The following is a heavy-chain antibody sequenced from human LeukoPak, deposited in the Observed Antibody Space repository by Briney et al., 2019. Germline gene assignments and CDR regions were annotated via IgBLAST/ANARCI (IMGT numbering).Heavy chain of an antibody. D-gene: IGHD3-22*01. CDR1: GFTFSNYA. V-gene: IGHV3-64D*06. CDR2: ISSNGGGT. CDR3: VKDYYYSSGYSYYFDY. J-gene: IGHJ4*02. Sequence: PGGSLRLSCSASGFTFSNYAMHWVRQAPGKGPEYVSAISSNGGGTYYADSVKGRFTISRDNSKNTVYLQMSSLRDEDTAVYYCVKDYYYSSGYSYYFDYWGQGTLVTVSS.